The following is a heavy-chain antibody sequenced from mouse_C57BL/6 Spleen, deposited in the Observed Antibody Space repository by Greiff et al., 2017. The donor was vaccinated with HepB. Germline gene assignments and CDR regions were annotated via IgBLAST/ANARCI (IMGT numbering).Heavy chain of an antibody. D-gene: IGHD2-2*01. CDR3: AKRGGYDGYFDV. J-gene: IGHJ1*03. Sequence: VKLMESGPGLVQPSQSLSITCTVSGFSLTSYGVHWVRQSPGKGLEWLGVIWRGGSTDYNAAFMSRLSITKDNSKSQVFFKMNSLQADDTAIYYCAKRGGYDGYFDVWGTGTTVTVSS. CDR2: IWRGGST. V-gene: IGHV2-5*01. CDR1: GFSLTSYG.